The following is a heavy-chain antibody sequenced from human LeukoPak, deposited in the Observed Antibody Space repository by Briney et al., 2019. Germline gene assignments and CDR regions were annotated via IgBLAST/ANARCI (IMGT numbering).Heavy chain of an antibody. CDR3: VKNEPDSTGHYLIDY. CDR2: IYIGGGA. V-gene: IGHV4-4*07. Sequence: SETLPLTCTVSGASISLYYWSWIRQPAGKGLEWIGRIYIGGGANYNPSLKSRVSMSVDTSKNQFSLKLTSVTAADTAVYYCVKNEPDSTGHYLIDYWGQGTLVTVSS. J-gene: IGHJ4*02. D-gene: IGHD3-22*01. CDR1: GASISLYY.